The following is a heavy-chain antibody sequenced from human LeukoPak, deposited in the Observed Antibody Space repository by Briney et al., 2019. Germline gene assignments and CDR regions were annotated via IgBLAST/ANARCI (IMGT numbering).Heavy chain of an antibody. CDR2: ISSSGSTM. D-gene: IGHD5-18*01. Sequence: GGSLRLSCAASGFTFSDYYMSWIRQAPGKGLEWVSYISSSGSTMYYADSVKGRFTISRDNAKNSLYLQMNSLRAEDTAVYYCARELNVDTANWFDPWGQGTLVTVSS. V-gene: IGHV3-11*01. CDR1: GFTFSDYY. CDR3: ARELNVDTANWFDP. J-gene: IGHJ5*02.